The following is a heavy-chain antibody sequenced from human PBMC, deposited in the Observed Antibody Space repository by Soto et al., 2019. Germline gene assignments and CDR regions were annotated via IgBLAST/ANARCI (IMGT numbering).Heavy chain of an antibody. CDR2: IYYSGST. V-gene: IGHV4-59*01. CDR1: GGSISSYY. Sequence: SETLSLTCTVSGGSISSYYWSWIRQPPGKGLEWIGYIYYSGSTNYSPSLKSRVTITKDTSKNQVVLTVTNMDPVDTGTYYCAHRLTRYTWNYGLFDYWGQGTLVTVSS. CDR3: AHRLTRYTWNYGLFDY. D-gene: IGHD1-7*01. J-gene: IGHJ4*02.